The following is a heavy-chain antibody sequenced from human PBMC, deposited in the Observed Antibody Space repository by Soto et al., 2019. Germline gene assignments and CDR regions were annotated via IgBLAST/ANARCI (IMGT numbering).Heavy chain of an antibody. D-gene: IGHD2-15*01. CDR3: VRTPTSPRRFDS. V-gene: IGHV4-61*01. CDR1: GGSVSSGRYY. Sequence: QVQLQESGPGLVKPSETLSLTCTVSGGSVSSGRYYWSWIRQPPGKGLEWIGYIYYSGLTNYSPSLKSRVAISIDTSKNQFSLILSSVTAADTAVYYCVRTPTSPRRFDSWGQGTLLTVSS. J-gene: IGHJ5*01. CDR2: IYYSGLT.